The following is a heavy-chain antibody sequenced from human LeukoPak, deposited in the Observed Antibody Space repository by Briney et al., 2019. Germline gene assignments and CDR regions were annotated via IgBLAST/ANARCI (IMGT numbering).Heavy chain of an antibody. Sequence: GESLKISCKGSGYSFSSHWIGWVRQMPGKGLEWMGIIYPDDSDTRYSPSFQGQVTISADRSVSTAYLQWSSLKASNTAMYFCARCDVAGIYFDYWGQGTLVTVSS. J-gene: IGHJ4*02. CDR2: IYPDDSDT. D-gene: IGHD6-19*01. V-gene: IGHV5-51*01. CDR3: ARCDVAGIYFDY. CDR1: GYSFSSHW.